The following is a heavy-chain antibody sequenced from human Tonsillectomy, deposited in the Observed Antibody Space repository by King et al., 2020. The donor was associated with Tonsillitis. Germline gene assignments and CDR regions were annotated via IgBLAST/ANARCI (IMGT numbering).Heavy chain of an antibody. J-gene: IGHJ4*02. CDR3: ARVSGDYAILTGFEY. D-gene: IGHD3-9*01. CDR2: ISTYNGNT. CDR1: GYTFTSYG. Sequence: LQLVQSGAEVKKPGASVKVSCKASGYTFTSYGISWVRQAPGQGLEWMGWISTYNGNTNYAQKFQGRVTMTTDTSTSKTYMELRSLRADDTAVYYCARVSGDYAILTGFEYWGQGTLVTVSS. V-gene: IGHV1-18*04.